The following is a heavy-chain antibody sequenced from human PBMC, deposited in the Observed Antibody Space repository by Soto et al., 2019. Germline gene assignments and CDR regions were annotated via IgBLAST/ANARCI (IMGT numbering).Heavy chain of an antibody. CDR3: AREGYYDFWSGYYLRD. Sequence: QVQLQESGPGLVKPSQTLSLTCTVSGGSISSGDYYWSWIRQPPGKGLEWIGYIYYSGSTYYNPSLKSRGTISVDTSKNQFSLKLSSVTAADTAVYYCAREGYYDFWSGYYLRDWGQGTLVTVSS. J-gene: IGHJ4*02. D-gene: IGHD3-3*01. V-gene: IGHV4-30-4*01. CDR1: GGSISSGDYY. CDR2: IYYSGST.